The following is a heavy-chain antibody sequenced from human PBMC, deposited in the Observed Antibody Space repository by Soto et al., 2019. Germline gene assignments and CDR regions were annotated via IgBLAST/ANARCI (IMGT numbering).Heavy chain of an antibody. J-gene: IGHJ4*02. D-gene: IGHD6-6*01. V-gene: IGHV5-51*01. CDR2: IYPGDSNI. CDR3: ARHLDEYSSASGFDY. Sequence: PGESLKISCKASGYSFTSNWIAWVRQMPGQGLEWMGIIYPGDSNIRYSPSFEGQIDMSADRSINTAYLRLSSLKASDTATYYCARHLDEYSSASGFDYWGQGTLVTVSS. CDR1: GYSFTSNW.